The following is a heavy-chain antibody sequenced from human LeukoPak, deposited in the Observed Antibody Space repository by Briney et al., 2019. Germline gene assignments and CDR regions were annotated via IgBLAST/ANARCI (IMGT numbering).Heavy chain of an antibody. D-gene: IGHD5-18*01. CDR3: ARGGYSCGFYYFDY. CDR1: GGSFSGYY. Sequence: SETLSLTCAVYGGSFSGYYWSWIRQPPGKGLEWIGEINHSGSTNYNPSLKSRVTISVDTSKNQFSLKLSSVTAADTAVYYCARGGYSCGFYYFDYWGQGTLVTVSS. V-gene: IGHV4-34*01. J-gene: IGHJ4*02. CDR2: INHSGST.